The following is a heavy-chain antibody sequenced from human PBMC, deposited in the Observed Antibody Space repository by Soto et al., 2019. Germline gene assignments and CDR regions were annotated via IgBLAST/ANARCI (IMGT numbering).Heavy chain of an antibody. Sequence: PSETLSLTCTVPGGSISSGDYYWSWIRQPPGKGLEWIGYIYYSGSTYYNPSLKSRVTISVDTSKNQFSLKLSSVTAADMAVYYCAYYDSSGYYFWFDPWGQGTLVTVSS. CDR2: IYYSGST. J-gene: IGHJ5*02. CDR3: AYYDSSGYYFWFDP. CDR1: GGSISSGDYY. V-gene: IGHV4-30-4*01. D-gene: IGHD3-22*01.